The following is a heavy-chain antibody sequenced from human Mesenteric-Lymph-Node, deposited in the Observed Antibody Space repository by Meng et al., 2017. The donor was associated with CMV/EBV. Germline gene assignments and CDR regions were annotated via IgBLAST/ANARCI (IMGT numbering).Heavy chain of an antibody. J-gene: IGHJ4*02. CDR1: GFTFSGSA. D-gene: IGHD5-12*01. Sequence: GESLKISCAASGFTFSGSAMHWVRQASGKGLEWVGRIRTKANSYATEYAASVKGRFTISRDDSDNTAYRQMSSLKTEDTAVYYCTRLDSGYDSLGRNWGQGTLVTVSS. V-gene: IGHV3-73*01. CDR2: IRTKANSYAT. CDR3: TRLDSGYDSLGRN.